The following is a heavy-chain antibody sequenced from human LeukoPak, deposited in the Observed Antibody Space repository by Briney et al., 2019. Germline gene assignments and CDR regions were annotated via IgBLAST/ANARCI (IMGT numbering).Heavy chain of an antibody. D-gene: IGHD5-18*01. J-gene: IGHJ4*02. CDR1: GGSFSGYY. Sequence: PSETLSLTCAVYGGSFSGYYWSWIRQPPGKGLEWVGEINHSGSTNYNPSLKSRVTISVDTSKNQFSLKLSSVTAAETAVYYCARRIQLWLRAIDCWGQGTLVTVSS. V-gene: IGHV4-34*01. CDR2: INHSGST. CDR3: ARRIQLWLRAIDC.